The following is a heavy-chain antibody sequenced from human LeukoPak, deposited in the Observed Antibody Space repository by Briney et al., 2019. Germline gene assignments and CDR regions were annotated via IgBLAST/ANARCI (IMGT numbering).Heavy chain of an antibody. D-gene: IGHD6-6*01. CDR2: IIATGDST. CDR3: AKPLGQWYSSSSLINYYYYYMDV. Sequence: GGSLRLSCAASGFTFSSYAMSWVRQAPGKGLEWVSGIIATGDSTDYADSVKGRFTISRDNSKNTLYLQMNSLRADDTAVYYCAKPLGQWYSSSSLINYYYYYMDVWGKGTTVTGSS. V-gene: IGHV3-23*01. J-gene: IGHJ6*03. CDR1: GFTFSSYA.